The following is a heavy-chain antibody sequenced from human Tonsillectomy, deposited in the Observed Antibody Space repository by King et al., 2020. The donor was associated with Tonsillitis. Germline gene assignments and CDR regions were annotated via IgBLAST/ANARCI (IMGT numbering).Heavy chain of an antibody. CDR3: ARGRDCYDSSGYPDAFDI. Sequence: VQLQESGPGLVKPSQTLSLTCTVSGGSITSGDYYWSWIRQPPGKGLEWIGYIYYSGSTYYNPSLKSRVTISVDTSKNQFSLKLSSVTAADTAVFYCARGRDCYDSSGYPDAFDIWGQGTTVTVSS. J-gene: IGHJ3*02. D-gene: IGHD3-22*01. CDR1: GGSITSGDYY. CDR2: IYYSGST. V-gene: IGHV4-30-4*01.